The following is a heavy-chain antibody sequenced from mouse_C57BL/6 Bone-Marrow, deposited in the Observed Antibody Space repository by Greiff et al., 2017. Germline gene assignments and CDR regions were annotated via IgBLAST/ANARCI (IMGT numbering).Heavy chain of an antibody. J-gene: IGHJ2*01. V-gene: IGHV5-4*01. Sequence: EVQGVESGGGLVKPGGSLKLSCAASGFTFSSYAMSWVRQTPEKRLEWVATISDGGSYTYNPDNVKGRFTISRDNAKINLYLQMSHLKSEDTAMYYCARVFYYYGSSFDYWGQGTTLTVSS. CDR3: ARVFYYYGSSFDY. D-gene: IGHD1-1*01. CDR2: ISDGGSYT. CDR1: GFTFSSYA.